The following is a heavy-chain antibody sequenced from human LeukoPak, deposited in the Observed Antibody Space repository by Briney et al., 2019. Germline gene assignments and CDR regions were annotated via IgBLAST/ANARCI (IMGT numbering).Heavy chain of an antibody. CDR1: GFTFSSYA. CDR2: ISDSRSST. CDR3: AKAGGVGYYFDY. Sequence: GGSLRLSCAASGFTFSSYAMTWVRQAPGKGLEWVSAISDSRSSTYYADSIKGRFTISRDNSKNTLYLQMNSLRAEDTAVYYCAKAGGVGYYFDYWGQGTLVTVSS. J-gene: IGHJ4*02. D-gene: IGHD2-8*01. V-gene: IGHV3-23*01.